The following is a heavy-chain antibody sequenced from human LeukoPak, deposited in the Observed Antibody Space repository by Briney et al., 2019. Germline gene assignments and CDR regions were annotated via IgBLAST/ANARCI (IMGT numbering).Heavy chain of an antibody. CDR1: GFVFSIYT. V-gene: IGHV3-21*01. CDR3: ARDSTPYDSSGYCYDY. Sequence: GGSLRLSCSASGFVFSIYTMYWVRQAPGKGLEWVSSISTGSSYIYYADSVKGRFTISRENAKNSLYLQMNSLRAEDTAVYYCARDSTPYDSSGYCYDYWGQGTLVTVSS. CDR2: ISTGSSYI. D-gene: IGHD3-22*01. J-gene: IGHJ4*02.